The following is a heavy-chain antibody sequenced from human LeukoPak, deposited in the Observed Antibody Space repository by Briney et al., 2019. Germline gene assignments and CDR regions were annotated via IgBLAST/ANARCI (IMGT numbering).Heavy chain of an antibody. CDR3: AKGNLYYYDSSLYFDY. Sequence: GGSLRLSCAASGFTFSSYSMNWVRQAPGKGLEWVSSISSSSSYIYYADSVKGRFTISRDNSKNTLYLQMNSLGAEDTAVYYCAKGNLYYYDSSLYFDYWGQGTLVTVSS. CDR1: GFTFSSYS. J-gene: IGHJ4*02. V-gene: IGHV3-21*04. D-gene: IGHD3-22*01. CDR2: ISSSSSYI.